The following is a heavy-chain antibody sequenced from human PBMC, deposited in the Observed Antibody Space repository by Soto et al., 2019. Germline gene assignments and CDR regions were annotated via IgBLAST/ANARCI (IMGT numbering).Heavy chain of an antibody. Sequence: SVKVSCKASGGTFSSYAISWVRRAPGQGLEWMGGIIPIFGTANYAQKFQGRVTITADESTSTAYMELSSLRSEDTAVYYCARYYYNDSSGYYFSWFDPWGQGTLVTSPQ. CDR1: GGTFSSYA. V-gene: IGHV1-69*13. J-gene: IGHJ5*02. CDR2: IIPIFGTA. CDR3: ARYYYNDSSGYYFSWFDP. D-gene: IGHD3-22*01.